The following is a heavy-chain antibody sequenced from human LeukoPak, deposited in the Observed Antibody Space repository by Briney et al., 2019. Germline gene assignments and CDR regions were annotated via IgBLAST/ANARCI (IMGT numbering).Heavy chain of an antibody. CDR3: ARAFS. J-gene: IGHJ5*02. D-gene: IGHD3-16*01. CDR1: GFSLSSLW. CDR2: IKEDGSKK. Sequence: GGSLRLSCAAYGFSLSSLWMSWDRQAPGKGPEWGANIKEDGSKKSYVDSVKGRFTISRDNAKNSLYLQMSSLRAEDTAVYYCARAFSWGQGTLLTVSS. V-gene: IGHV3-7*01.